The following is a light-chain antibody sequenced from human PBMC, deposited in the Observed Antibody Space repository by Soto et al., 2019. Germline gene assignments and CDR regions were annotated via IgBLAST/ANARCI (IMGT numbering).Light chain of an antibody. CDR1: SSDVGGYNY. J-gene: IGLJ1*01. CDR3: SSYTSSSTLYV. CDR2: DVS. V-gene: IGLV2-14*01. Sequence: QSALTQPASVSGSPGQSITISCTGTSSDVGGYNYVSWYQQNPGKAPKLMISDVSNRPSGISNRFSGSKSGNTDSLTISGLQAEDEADYYCSSYTSSSTLYVFGTGTKLTVL.